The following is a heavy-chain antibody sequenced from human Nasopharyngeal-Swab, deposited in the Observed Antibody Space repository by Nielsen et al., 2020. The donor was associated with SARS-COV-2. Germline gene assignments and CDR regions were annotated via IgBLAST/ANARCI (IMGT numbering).Heavy chain of an antibody. D-gene: IGHD3-22*01. CDR2: ISYDGSNK. Sequence: VQSLRLSCAASEFTFSGAAMHWVRQAPGKGLEWVAVISYDGSNKYYADSVKGRFTIPRDNSKDTLYLQINSLRAEDTAVYYCAKESVRKPNYYDSSDYYFDYWGQGTLVTVSS. CDR3: AKESVRKPNYYDSSDYYFDY. J-gene: IGHJ4*02. V-gene: IGHV3-30*04. CDR1: EFTFSGAA.